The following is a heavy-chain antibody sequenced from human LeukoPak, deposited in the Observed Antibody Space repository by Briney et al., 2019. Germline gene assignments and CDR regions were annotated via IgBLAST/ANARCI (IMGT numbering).Heavy chain of an antibody. Sequence: SETLSLTCAVYGGSFSGYYWSWIRQPPGKGLEWIGEINHSGSTNYNPSLKSRVTISVDTSKNQFSLKLSPVTAADTAVYYCARGHYSKLDPWGQGTLVTVSS. D-gene: IGHD3-10*01. V-gene: IGHV4-34*01. CDR3: ARGHYSKLDP. J-gene: IGHJ5*02. CDR2: INHSGST. CDR1: GGSFSGYY.